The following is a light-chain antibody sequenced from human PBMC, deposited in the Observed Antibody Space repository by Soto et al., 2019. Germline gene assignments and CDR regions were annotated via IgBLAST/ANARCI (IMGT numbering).Light chain of an antibody. V-gene: IGLV2-14*01. CDR1: SSVVGGYNF. J-gene: IGLJ1*01. CDR3: SSYTSSSTYV. CDR2: DVS. Sequence: QSVLTQPPSASGSPGQSVTISCTGTSSVVGGYNFVSWYQQHSGKAPKLMIYDVSKRPSGVSDRFSGSKSGNTASLTISGLQAEDEADYFCSSYTSSSTYVFGTGTKVTVL.